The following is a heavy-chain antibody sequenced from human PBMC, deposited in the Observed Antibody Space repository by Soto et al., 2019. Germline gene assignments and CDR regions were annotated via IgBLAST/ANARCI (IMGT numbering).Heavy chain of an antibody. D-gene: IGHD3-9*01. J-gene: IGHJ6*02. CDR3: ASSYDILTGYYKGDYYYYGMDV. CDR1: GGTFSSYA. Sequence: QVQLVQSGAEVKKPGSSVKVSCKASGGTFSSYAISWVRQAPGQGLAWMGGIIPIFGTANYAQKFQGRVTIAADESTSTAYMELSSLRAEDTAVYYCASSYDILTGYYKGDYYYYGMDVLVQGTTVTVSS. V-gene: IGHV1-69*01. CDR2: IIPIFGTA.